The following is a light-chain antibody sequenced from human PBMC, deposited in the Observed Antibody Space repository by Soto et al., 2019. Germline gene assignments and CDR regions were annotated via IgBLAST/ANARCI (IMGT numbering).Light chain of an antibody. CDR3: QQYGNSPPIT. J-gene: IGKJ5*01. V-gene: IGKV3-20*01. Sequence: EIVLTQSPGTLSLSPGEGATLSCRASQTVSSNYLAWYQQKPGQAPRLLIYGASSRATGIPDRFSGSGSGTDFTLTISRLEPEDFAVYYCQQYGNSPPITFGQVTRLEIK. CDR2: GAS. CDR1: QTVSSNY.